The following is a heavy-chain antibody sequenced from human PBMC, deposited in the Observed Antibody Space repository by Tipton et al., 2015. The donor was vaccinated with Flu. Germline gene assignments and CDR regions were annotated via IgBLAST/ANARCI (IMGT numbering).Heavy chain of an antibody. CDR1: GGSFSGYY. Sequence: TLSLTCAVYGGSFSGYYWSWVRQPPGEGLEWIGEINHSGRPNYNPSLKSRVTISVDTSKNQFSLKVTSLTAADTAVYYCARGLSGSGSYERRYFDSWGQGTLVTVSS. D-gene: IGHD3-10*01. V-gene: IGHV4-34*01. J-gene: IGHJ4*02. CDR2: INHSGRP. CDR3: ARGLSGSGSYERRYFDS.